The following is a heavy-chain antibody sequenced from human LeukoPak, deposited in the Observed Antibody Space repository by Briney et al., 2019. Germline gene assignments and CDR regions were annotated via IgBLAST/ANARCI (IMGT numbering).Heavy chain of an antibody. CDR1: GYTFTGYY. J-gene: IGHJ3*02. CDR2: INPNSGGT. D-gene: IGHD3-10*01. Sequence: ASVKVSCKASGYTFTGYYMHWVRQAPGQGLEWMGWINPNSGGTNYAQKFQGRVTMTRDTSISTAYMELSRLRSDDTAVYYCARDPGGSGSYYLFDIWGQGTMVTVSS. V-gene: IGHV1-2*02. CDR3: ARDPGGSGSYYLFDI.